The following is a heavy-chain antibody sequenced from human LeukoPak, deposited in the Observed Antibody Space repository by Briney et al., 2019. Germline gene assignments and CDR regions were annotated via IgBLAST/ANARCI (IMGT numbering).Heavy chain of an antibody. V-gene: IGHV4-59*08. CDR1: GGSISSYY. J-gene: IGHJ4*02. CDR2: IYYSGST. CDR3: ARCKLGGSYGYYFDY. D-gene: IGHD5-18*01. Sequence: SETLSLTCTVSGGSISSYYWSWIRHPPGKGLEWIGFIYYSGSTNYNPSLKSRVTISIDTSRNQFSLKLNSVTAADTAVYYCARCKLGGSYGYYFDYWGQGTLVTVSS.